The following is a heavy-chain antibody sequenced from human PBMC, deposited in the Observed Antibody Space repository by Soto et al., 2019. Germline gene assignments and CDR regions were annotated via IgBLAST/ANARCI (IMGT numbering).Heavy chain of an antibody. V-gene: IGHV1-8*01. D-gene: IGHD2-15*01. CDR1: GYTFTSYD. J-gene: IGHJ5*02. CDR3: ARGQDCSGGSCYSRGLNWFDP. CDR2: MNPNSGNT. Sequence: ASVEVSCEASGYTFTSYDINWVRQATGEGLEWMGWMNPNSGNTGYAQKFQGRVTMTRNTSISTAYMELSSLRSEDTAVYYCARGQDCSGGSCYSRGLNWFDPWGQGPLVTVYS.